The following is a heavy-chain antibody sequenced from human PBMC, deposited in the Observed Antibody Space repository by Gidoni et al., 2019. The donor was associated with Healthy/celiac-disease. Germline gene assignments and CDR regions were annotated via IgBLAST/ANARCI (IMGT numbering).Heavy chain of an antibody. CDR3: ARDKTVVAANLDY. Sequence: QVQLVQSGAEVKKPGASVKVSCKASGYTFTGYYLPWVRQAPGQGLEWMGWINPNSGGTNYAQKFQGRVTMTRDTSISTAYMELSRLRSDDTAVYYCARDKTVVAANLDYWGQGTLVTVSS. CDR1: GYTFTGYY. J-gene: IGHJ4*02. D-gene: IGHD2-15*01. V-gene: IGHV1-2*02. CDR2: INPNSGGT.